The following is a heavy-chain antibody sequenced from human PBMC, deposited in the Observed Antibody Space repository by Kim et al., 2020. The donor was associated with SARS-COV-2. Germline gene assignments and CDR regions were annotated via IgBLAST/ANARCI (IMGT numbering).Heavy chain of an antibody. CDR1: GFTFSNYA. Sequence: GGSLRLSCAASGFTFSNYAMSWVRQTPGKGLEWVSGISDSGGTTYTADSVAGRFIISRDNSKKTLDLQMNNPRAEDTAVYYCVKHPVAVAGMRSGYFDL. CDR2: ISDSGGTT. J-gene: IGHJ2*01. D-gene: IGHD6-19*01. CDR3: VKHPVAVAGMRSGYFDL. V-gene: IGHV3-23*01.